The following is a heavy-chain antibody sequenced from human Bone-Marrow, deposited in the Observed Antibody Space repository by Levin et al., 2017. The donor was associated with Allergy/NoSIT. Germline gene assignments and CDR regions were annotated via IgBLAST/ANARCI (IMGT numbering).Heavy chain of an antibody. V-gene: IGHV1-8*01. Sequence: GASVKVSCKASGYTFTSYDINWVRQATGQGLEWMGWMNPKSGNTDYAQKFQGRVTMTRNTSITTAYMDLSSLRSEDTAVYYCARGYGYGSGSLDLFDYWGQGSLVTVSS. CDR2: MNPKSGNT. CDR1: GYTFTSYD. D-gene: IGHD5-18*01. CDR3: ARGYGYGSGSLDLFDY. J-gene: IGHJ4*02.